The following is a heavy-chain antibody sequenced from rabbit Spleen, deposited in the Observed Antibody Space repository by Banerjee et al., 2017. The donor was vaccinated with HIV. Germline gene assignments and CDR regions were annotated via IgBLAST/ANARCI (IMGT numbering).Heavy chain of an antibody. J-gene: IGHJ4*01. V-gene: IGHV1S40*01. CDR2: INAATAKP. D-gene: IGHD1-1*01. CDR1: GFSFSGDYD. CDR3: ARDLVGVIGWNFYL. Sequence: QQLVESGGGLVKPGASLTLTCKASGFSFSGDYDMSWVRQAPGKGLEWIACINAATAKPVYATWAKGRFTISRTSSTTVTLRMTSLTAADTATYFCARDLVGVIGWNFYLWGQGTLVTVS.